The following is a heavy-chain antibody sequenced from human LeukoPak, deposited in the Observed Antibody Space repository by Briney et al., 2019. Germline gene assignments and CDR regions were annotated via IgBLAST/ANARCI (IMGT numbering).Heavy chain of an antibody. CDR1: GFTFSNYW. D-gene: IGHD3-10*01. J-gene: IGHJ4*02. V-gene: IGHV3-23*01. CDR2: ISGSGGST. Sequence: PGGSLRLSCEASGFTFSNYWMHWVRQAPGKGLEWVSAISGSGGSTYYADSVKGRFTISRDNSKNTLYLQMNSLRAEDTAVYYCAKDPPIYGSGSYSSSFFDYWGQGTLVTVSS. CDR3: AKDPPIYGSGSYSSSFFDY.